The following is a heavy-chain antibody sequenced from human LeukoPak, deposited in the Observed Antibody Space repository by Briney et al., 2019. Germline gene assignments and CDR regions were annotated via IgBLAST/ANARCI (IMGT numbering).Heavy chain of an antibody. CDR3: ARDRAGAQSWVALDP. J-gene: IGHJ5*02. V-gene: IGHV3-66*02. CDR2: IYGDGTT. D-gene: IGHD3-10*01. Sequence: GGSLRLSCAASGFTVSNDYMAWVRQAPGRGLEWVSLIYGDGTTFYTDSVKGRFTISRDNFKNTLYLQMSSLRPEDTALYYCARDRAGAQSWVALDPWGQGTLVTVSS. CDR1: GFTVSNDY.